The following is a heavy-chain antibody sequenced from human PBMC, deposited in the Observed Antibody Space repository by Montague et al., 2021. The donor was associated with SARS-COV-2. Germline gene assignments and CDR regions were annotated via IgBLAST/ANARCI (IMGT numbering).Heavy chain of an antibody. CDR3: ARDRFDFGAGRQGTTDF. V-gene: IGHV4-4*07. Sequence: SETLSLTCSVSGDSITNHYWSWIRQPAGKGLEWIGRMHFTGKTNFSPFFSSRLTMSADTSKNQFSLKLTSVTAADTAIYFCARDRFDFGAGRQGTTDFWGLGTRVTVSS. J-gene: IGHJ4*02. CDR1: GDSITNHY. D-gene: IGHD3-10*01. CDR2: MHFTGKT.